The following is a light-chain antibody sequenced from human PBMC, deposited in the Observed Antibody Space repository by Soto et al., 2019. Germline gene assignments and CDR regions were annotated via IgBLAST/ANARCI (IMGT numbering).Light chain of an antibody. CDR2: KAS. CDR1: QSISSW. Sequence: DIQMTQSPSTLSASVGDRVTITCRASQSISSWLAWYQQKPGKAPKLLIYKASSLESGVPSRFSGSGSGTEFTLTISSLQPDDFATDSCQQYNSYPSFGGGTKVEIK. J-gene: IGKJ4*01. CDR3: QQYNSYPS. V-gene: IGKV1-5*03.